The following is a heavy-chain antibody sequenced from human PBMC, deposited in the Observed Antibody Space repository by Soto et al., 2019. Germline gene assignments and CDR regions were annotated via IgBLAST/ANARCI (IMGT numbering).Heavy chain of an antibody. CDR3: ARLVGGYCSGGSCYSFDY. V-gene: IGHV4-39*01. D-gene: IGHD2-15*01. CDR1: GGSISSSSYY. CDR2: IYYSGST. Sequence: QLQLQESGPGLVKPSETLSLTCTVSGGSISSSSYYWGWIRQPPGKGLEWIVSIYYSGSTYYNPSLRSRETNAVDTANNKFSLKLSSVTAAETAVYYCARLVGGYCSGGSCYSFDYWGQGTLVTVSA. J-gene: IGHJ4*02.